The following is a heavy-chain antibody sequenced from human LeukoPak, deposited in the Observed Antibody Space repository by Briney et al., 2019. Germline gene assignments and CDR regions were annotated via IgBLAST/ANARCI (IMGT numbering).Heavy chain of an antibody. Sequence: GGSLRLSCAASGFTVNSNHMSWVRQAPGKGLKWVSIIYSGGTTYYAASVKGRFTISRDNSKNSLYLQMNSLRAEDTAVYYCARDADYGGSPDAFDVWGRGTIVTVSS. J-gene: IGHJ3*01. CDR2: IYSGGTT. V-gene: IGHV3-53*01. CDR1: GFTVNSNH. D-gene: IGHD4-23*01. CDR3: ARDADYGGSPDAFDV.